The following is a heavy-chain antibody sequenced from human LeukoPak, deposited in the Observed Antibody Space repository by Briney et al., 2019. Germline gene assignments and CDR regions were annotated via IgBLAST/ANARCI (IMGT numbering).Heavy chain of an antibody. V-gene: IGHV1-8*01. CDR3: ARGYCSGGSCYLYYFDY. D-gene: IGHD2-15*01. Sequence: ASVKVSCKASGYTFTSYDINWVRQATGQGLEWMGWMNPNSGNTGYAQKFQGRVTMTRNTSISTAYMELSSLRSEDTAVYYCARGYCSGGSCYLYYFDYWGQGTQVTVSS. J-gene: IGHJ4*02. CDR2: MNPNSGNT. CDR1: GYTFTSYD.